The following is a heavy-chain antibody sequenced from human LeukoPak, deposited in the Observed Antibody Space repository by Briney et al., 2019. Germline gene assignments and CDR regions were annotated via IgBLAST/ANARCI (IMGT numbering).Heavy chain of an antibody. CDR3: ARVGDSATYFDY. D-gene: IGHD2-21*02. J-gene: IGHJ4*02. CDR1: GASISSFY. V-gene: IGHV4-4*07. CDR2: VFTSGNN. Sequence: SETLSLTCTVSGASISSFYWSWIRQPAGKALEWIGRVFTSGNNNYNPSLKSRVIMSGDRSKNQFSLKLSSVTAADTAAYYCARVGDSATYFDYWGQGTLVTVSS.